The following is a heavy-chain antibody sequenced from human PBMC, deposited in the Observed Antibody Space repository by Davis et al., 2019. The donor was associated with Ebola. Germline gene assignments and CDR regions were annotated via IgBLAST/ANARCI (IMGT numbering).Heavy chain of an antibody. CDR2: ISTTGATI. J-gene: IGHJ6*03. D-gene: IGHD2-21*02. CDR1: DFGLNAHH. V-gene: IGHV3-11*04. Sequence: PGGSLRLSCVASDFGLNAHHMNWLRQAPGKVLEWVAHISTTGATIYYADSVKGRFTISRGNANNSLYLQMNSLTMDDTGLYFCARDPPNGLPVYYMDVWGKGTTVTVSS. CDR3: ARDPPNGLPVYYMDV.